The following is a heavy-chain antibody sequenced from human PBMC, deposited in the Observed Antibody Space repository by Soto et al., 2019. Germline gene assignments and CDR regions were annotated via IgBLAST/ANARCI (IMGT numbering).Heavy chain of an antibody. CDR3: ARVGPQNDPTAYYYYMDV. V-gene: IGHV1-18*01. CDR1: GYTFTSYG. Sequence: ASVKVSCKASGYTFTSYGISWVRQAPGQGLEWMGWISAYNGNTNYAQKLQGRVTMTTDTSTSTAYMELRSLRSDDTAVYYCARVGPQNDPTAYYYYMDVWGKGTTVTVS. D-gene: IGHD3-16*01. J-gene: IGHJ6*03. CDR2: ISAYNGNT.